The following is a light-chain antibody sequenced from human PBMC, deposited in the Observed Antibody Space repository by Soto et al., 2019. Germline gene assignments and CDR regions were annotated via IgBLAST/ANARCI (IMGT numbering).Light chain of an antibody. CDR3: QQYHKWPPFT. V-gene: IGKV3-15*01. Sequence: EIVLTQSPATLSLSPGERATLSCRASQSVSSYLAWYQQKPGQAPRLLIYGASSRAIGIAARFSGSGSGTEFTLTISSLQSEDFGVYYCQQYHKWPPFTFGGGTVVDIK. CDR2: GAS. CDR1: QSVSSY. J-gene: IGKJ4*01.